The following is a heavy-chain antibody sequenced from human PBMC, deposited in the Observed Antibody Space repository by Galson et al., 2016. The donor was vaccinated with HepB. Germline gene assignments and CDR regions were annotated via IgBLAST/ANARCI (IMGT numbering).Heavy chain of an antibody. CDR1: GFTVSNNY. V-gene: IGHV4-4*02. CDR2: IYHSGST. CDR3: ARVEYSSGWYYDFDI. D-gene: IGHD6-19*01. Sequence: SLRLSCAVSGFTVSNNYMSWVRQPPGKGLEWIGEIYHSGSTNYNPSLKSRVTISVDKSKNQFSLKLSSVTAADTAVYYCARVEYSSGWYYDFDIWGQGTMVTVSS. J-gene: IGHJ3*02.